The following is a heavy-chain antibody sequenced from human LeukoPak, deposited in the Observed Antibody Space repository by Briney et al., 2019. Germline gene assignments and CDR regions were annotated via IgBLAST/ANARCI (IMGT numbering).Heavy chain of an antibody. CDR1: GGSISSGGYY. J-gene: IGHJ4*02. V-gene: IGHV4-39*07. CDR3: ARGLSLVGATNDY. D-gene: IGHD1-26*01. CDR2: INHSGST. Sequence: SETLSLTCTVSGGSISSGGYYWSWIRQPPGKGLEWIGEINHSGSTNYNPSLKSRVTISVDTSKNQFSLKLSSVTAADTAVYYCARGLSLVGATNDYWGQGTLVTVSS.